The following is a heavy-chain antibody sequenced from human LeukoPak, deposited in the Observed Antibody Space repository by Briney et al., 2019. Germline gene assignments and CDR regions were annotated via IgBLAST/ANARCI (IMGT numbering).Heavy chain of an antibody. Sequence: ASVKVSCKASGYTFTGYYMHWVRQAPGQGLEWMGWINPNSGGTNYAQKFQGRVTMTRDTSISTAYMELSRLRSDDTAVYYCAREGVVAAAQIDYWGQGTLVTVSS. D-gene: IGHD2-15*01. CDR2: INPNSGGT. V-gene: IGHV1-2*02. CDR1: GYTFTGYY. J-gene: IGHJ4*02. CDR3: AREGVVAAAQIDY.